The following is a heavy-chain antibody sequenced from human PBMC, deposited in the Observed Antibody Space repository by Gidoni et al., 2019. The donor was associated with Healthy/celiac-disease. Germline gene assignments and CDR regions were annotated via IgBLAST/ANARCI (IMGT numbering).Heavy chain of an antibody. Sequence: EVQLVESGGGVVRPGGSLRLSCAASGFTFDDYGMSWVRQAPGKGLEWVSGINWNGGSTGYADSVKGRFTISRDNAKNSLYLQTNSLRAEDTALYYCASEGRGYYYDSSGVGGYYYYGMDVWGQGTTVTVSS. J-gene: IGHJ6*02. CDR1: GFTFDDYG. V-gene: IGHV3-20*04. CDR3: ASEGRGYYYDSSGVGGYYYYGMDV. CDR2: INWNGGST. D-gene: IGHD3-22*01.